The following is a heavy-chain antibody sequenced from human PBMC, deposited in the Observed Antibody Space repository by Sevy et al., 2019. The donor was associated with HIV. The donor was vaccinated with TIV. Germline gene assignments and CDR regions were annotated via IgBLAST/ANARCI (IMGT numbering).Heavy chain of an antibody. J-gene: IGHJ5*02. CDR1: GGSISSGDYY. CDR3: ARLYYDILTGYPNWVDP. CDR2: IYYSGSS. D-gene: IGHD3-9*01. V-gene: IGHV4-30-4*01. Sequence: SETLSLTCTVSGGSISSGDYYWSWIRQPPGKGLEWIGYIYYSGSSYYNPSLKSRVTISVDTSKNQFSLKLSSVTAADTAVHYCARLYYDILTGYPNWVDPWGQGTLVTVSS.